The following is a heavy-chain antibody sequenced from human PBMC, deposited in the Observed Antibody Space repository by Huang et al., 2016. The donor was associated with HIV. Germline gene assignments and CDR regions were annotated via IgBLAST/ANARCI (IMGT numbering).Heavy chain of an antibody. CDR1: GFTFGDFN. CDR3: ARESCSGGTCYLFDF. J-gene: IGHJ4*02. CDR2: IISSSNSK. V-gene: IGHV3-48*04. Sequence: EVQLVESGGGLVQPGTSLRLSCAASGFTFGDFNMNWVRQAPVKWLEWISYIISSSNSKLYADSVKGRFTISRDNARNSLYLQLKSLRVEDTAVYYCARESCSGGTCYLFDFWGQGVLVTVSS. D-gene: IGHD2-15*01.